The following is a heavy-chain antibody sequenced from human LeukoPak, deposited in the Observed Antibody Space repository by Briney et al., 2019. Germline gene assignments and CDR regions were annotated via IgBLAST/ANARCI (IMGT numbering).Heavy chain of an antibody. V-gene: IGHV1-69*06. D-gene: IGHD3-10*01. CDR1: GGTFSSYA. Sequence: GASVKVSCKASGGTFSSYAISWVRQAPGQGLEWMGGIIPIFGTANYAQKFQGRVTITADKSTSTAYMELSSLRSEDTAVYYCARDGWFGEYNLAYAFDIWGQGTMVTVSS. CDR2: IIPIFGTA. CDR3: ARDGWFGEYNLAYAFDI. J-gene: IGHJ3*02.